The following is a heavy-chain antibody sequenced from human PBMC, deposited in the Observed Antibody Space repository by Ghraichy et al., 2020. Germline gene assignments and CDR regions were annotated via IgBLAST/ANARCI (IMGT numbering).Heavy chain of an antibody. D-gene: IGHD3-10*01. V-gene: IGHV1-18*01. J-gene: IGHJ4*02. CDR1: GYTFTSYG. Sequence: ASVKVSCKASGYTFTSYGISWVRQAPGQGLEWMGWISAYNGNTNDAQKLQGRVTMTTDTSTSTAYMELRSLRSDDTAVYYCARNWGDITMVRGVIMAYWGQGTLVTVSS. CDR2: ISAYNGNT. CDR3: ARNWGDITMVRGVIMAY.